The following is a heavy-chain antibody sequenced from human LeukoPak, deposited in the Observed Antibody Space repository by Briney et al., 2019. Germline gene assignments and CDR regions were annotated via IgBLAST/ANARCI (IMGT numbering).Heavy chain of an antibody. Sequence: PSETLSLTCTVSGGSISSYYWSWIRQPPGKGLEWIGYIYYSGSTNYNPSLKSRVTISVDTSKNQFSLKLSSVTAADTAVYYCARGRYCSGGSCPYGAYYYYYMDVWGKGTTVTVSS. CDR2: IYYSGST. V-gene: IGHV4-59*01. CDR3: ARGRYCSGGSCPYGAYYYYYMDV. J-gene: IGHJ6*03. D-gene: IGHD2-15*01. CDR1: GGSISSYY.